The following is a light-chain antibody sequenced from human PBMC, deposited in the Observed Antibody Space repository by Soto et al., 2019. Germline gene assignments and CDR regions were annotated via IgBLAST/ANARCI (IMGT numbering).Light chain of an antibody. CDR2: SNT. V-gene: IGLV1-40*01. J-gene: IGLJ1*01. CDR3: QSYDRGLSGLV. Sequence: QSVLTQPHSVSGAPGQTVTISCSGIGAGFDVHWHQHRPGTAPRLVIYSNTNRPSGVPDRFSGSKSGTSASLAITGLQAEDEAVYYCQSYDRGLSGLVFGTGTKLTVL. CDR1: IGAGFD.